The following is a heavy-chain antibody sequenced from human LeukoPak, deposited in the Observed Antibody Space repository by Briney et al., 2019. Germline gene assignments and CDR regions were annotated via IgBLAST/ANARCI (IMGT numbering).Heavy chain of an antibody. J-gene: IGHJ5*02. V-gene: IGHV3-21*01. D-gene: IGHD2-2*01. CDR1: GFTLSNYD. CDR3: ARADCSSSTCYLRRSWFDP. CDR2: ISTSSRYI. Sequence: PGGSLRLFCAASGFTLSNYDMNWVRQAPGKGLEWVSSISTSSRYIYYKDSVRGRFTISRDDAKNSLYLEMNSLRAEDTAVYYCARADCSSSTCYLRRSWFDPWGKGPLVTVSS.